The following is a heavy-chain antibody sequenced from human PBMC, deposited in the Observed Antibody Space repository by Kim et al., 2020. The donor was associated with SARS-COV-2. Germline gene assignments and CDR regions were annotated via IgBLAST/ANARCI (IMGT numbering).Heavy chain of an antibody. J-gene: IGHJ4*02. Sequence: GGSLRLSCEASGFTFSSYGMHWVRQAPGKGLEWVAVISYDGSNKYYADSVKGRFTISRDNSKNTLYLQMNSLRAEDTAVYYCAKLLVGSYSSLDYWGQGTLVTVSS. D-gene: IGHD1-26*01. V-gene: IGHV3-30*18. CDR2: ISYDGSNK. CDR3: AKLLVGSYSSLDY. CDR1: GFTFSSYG.